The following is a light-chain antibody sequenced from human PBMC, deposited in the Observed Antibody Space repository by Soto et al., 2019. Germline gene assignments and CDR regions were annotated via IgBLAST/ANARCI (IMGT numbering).Light chain of an antibody. CDR2: GTY. J-gene: IGKJ5*01. CDR1: QSGSSN. CDR3: QQYSKWPLT. V-gene: IGKV3-15*01. Sequence: EIVMTQSPATLSVSPGGRAILSCRASQSGSSNLAWYQRKPGQAPRLLIYGTYIRATGIPARFSGSGSGTEFTLTISGLQSEDFAVYYCQQYSKWPLTFGQGTRLEI.